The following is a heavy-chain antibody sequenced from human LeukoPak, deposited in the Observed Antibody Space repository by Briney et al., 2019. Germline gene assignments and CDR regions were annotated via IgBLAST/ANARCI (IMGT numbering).Heavy chain of an antibody. CDR2: IHNDAVGT. D-gene: IGHD1-1*01. V-gene: IGHV3-23*01. J-gene: IGHJ4*02. CDR3: AKFRGGTTTLYHFDY. Sequence: GGYVRLSCAASGFAFGSYAMSWVHQDPRKGLEWVSLIHNDAVGTYYAGSVKGRFTISRDNSKNTLYLQMNSLRAEDTALYYCAKFRGGTTTLYHFDYWGQGTLVAVSS. CDR1: GFAFGSYA.